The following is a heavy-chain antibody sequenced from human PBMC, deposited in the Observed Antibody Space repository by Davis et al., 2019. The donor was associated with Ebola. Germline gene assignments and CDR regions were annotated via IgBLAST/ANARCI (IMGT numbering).Heavy chain of an antibody. D-gene: IGHD3-16*01. Sequence: PSETLSLTCTVSGVSISRHYWSWIRQPPGKRLEWFGSIHYTGSTNYNSSLYSRVTISVDTSKNQFSLKLSSVTAADTAMYYCAERGGSVWGQGTLVTVSS. CDR1: GVSISRHY. J-gene: IGHJ4*02. CDR2: IHYTGST. V-gene: IGHV4-59*11. CDR3: AERGGSV.